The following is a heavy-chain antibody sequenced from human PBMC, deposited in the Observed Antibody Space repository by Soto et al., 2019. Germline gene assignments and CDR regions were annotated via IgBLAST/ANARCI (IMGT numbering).Heavy chain of an antibody. V-gene: IGHV4-34*01. CDR1: GGSFSGYY. CDR3: ARGRSTTMVRGVAFYGMDV. D-gene: IGHD3-10*01. Sequence: QVQLQQWGAGLLKPSETLSLTCAVYGGSFSGYYWSWIRQPPGKGLEWIGEINHSGSTNYNPSLKSRDTTPVDPSKNQFSLKLSSVTAADTAVYYGARGRSTTMVRGVAFYGMDVWGQGTTVTVSS. J-gene: IGHJ6*02. CDR2: INHSGST.